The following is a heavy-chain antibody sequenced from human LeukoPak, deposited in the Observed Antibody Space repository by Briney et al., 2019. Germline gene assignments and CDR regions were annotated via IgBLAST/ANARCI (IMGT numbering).Heavy chain of an antibody. J-gene: IGHJ4*02. CDR2: IRYDGSNK. CDR3: AKDGYYYGSGSYCDY. Sequence: GGSLRLSCAASGFTFSSYGMHWVRQAPGKGLEWVAFIRYDGSNKYYADSVKGRFTISRDNSKNTLYLLMNSLRAEDTAVYYCAKDGYYYGSGSYCDYWGQGTLVTVSS. V-gene: IGHV3-30*02. CDR1: GFTFSSYG. D-gene: IGHD3-10*01.